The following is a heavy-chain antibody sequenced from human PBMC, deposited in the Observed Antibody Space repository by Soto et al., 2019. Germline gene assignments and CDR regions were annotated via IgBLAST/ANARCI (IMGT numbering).Heavy chain of an antibody. V-gene: IGHV3-48*02. CDR3: ARGGYYDQKGFNI. D-gene: IGHD3-22*01. J-gene: IGHJ3*02. CDR2: ISSGSTTI. CDR1: GFTFSTYA. Sequence: GGSLRLSCAASGFTFSTYAINWVRQAPGKGLEWLSYISSGSTTIFYAGSVKGRFTVSRDSAKNSMYLQMNGLRDEDTAVYYCARGGYYDQKGFNIWGQGTMVTVSS.